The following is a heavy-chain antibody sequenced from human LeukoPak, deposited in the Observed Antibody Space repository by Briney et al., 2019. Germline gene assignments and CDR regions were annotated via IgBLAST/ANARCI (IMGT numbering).Heavy chain of an antibody. D-gene: IGHD6-19*01. CDR1: GGSISSYY. V-gene: IGHV4-4*07. CDR2: IYTSGST. CDR3: ARARAGIAVAGTDAFDI. Sequence: SETLSLTCTVSGGSISSYYWNWIRQPAGKGLEWVGRIYTSGSTNYNPSLKSRVTMSVDTSKNQFSLKLSSVTAADTAVYYCARARAGIAVAGTDAFDIWGQGTMVTVSS. J-gene: IGHJ3*02.